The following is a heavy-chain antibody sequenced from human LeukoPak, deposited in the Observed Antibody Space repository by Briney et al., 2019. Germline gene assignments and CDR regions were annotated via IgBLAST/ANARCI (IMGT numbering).Heavy chain of an antibody. D-gene: IGHD1-1*01. CDR3: AIGRGGTFDY. J-gene: IGHJ4*02. CDR1: GFTFSSYW. Sequence: PGGSLRLSCAASGFTFSSYWMHWVRQAPGKGLVGVSRINTDGSSTIYADSVKGRCTISRDNDENTMYLQMNSLRAEDTAVYYCAIGRGGTFDYWGQGTLVTVSS. V-gene: IGHV3-74*01. CDR2: INTDGSST.